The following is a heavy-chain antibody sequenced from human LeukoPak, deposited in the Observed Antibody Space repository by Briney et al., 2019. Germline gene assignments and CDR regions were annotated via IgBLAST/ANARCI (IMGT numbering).Heavy chain of an antibody. CDR3: ARGQSEKYCSSTSCYPPSDNWFDP. Sequence: SETLSLTCAVYGGSFSGYYWSWIRQPPGKGPEWIGEINHSGSTNYNPSLKSRVTISVDTSKNQFSLKLSSVTAADTAVYYCARGQSEKYCSSTSCYPPSDNWFDPWGQGTLVTVSS. J-gene: IGHJ5*02. D-gene: IGHD2-2*01. V-gene: IGHV4-34*01. CDR1: GGSFSGYY. CDR2: INHSGST.